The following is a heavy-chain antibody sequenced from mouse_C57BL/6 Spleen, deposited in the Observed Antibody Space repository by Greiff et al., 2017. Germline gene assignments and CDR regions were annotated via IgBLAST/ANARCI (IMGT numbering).Heavy chain of an antibody. CDR3: ARGDYYYGSDY. D-gene: IGHD1-1*01. Sequence: VQLQQSGPELVKPGASVKISCKASGYAFSSYWMNWVKQRPGKGLEWIGQIYPGDGDTNYNGKFKGKATLTADKSSSTAYMQLSSLTSEDSAVYFCARGDYYYGSDYWGQGTTLTVSS. J-gene: IGHJ2*01. V-gene: IGHV1-80*01. CDR1: GYAFSSYW. CDR2: IYPGDGDT.